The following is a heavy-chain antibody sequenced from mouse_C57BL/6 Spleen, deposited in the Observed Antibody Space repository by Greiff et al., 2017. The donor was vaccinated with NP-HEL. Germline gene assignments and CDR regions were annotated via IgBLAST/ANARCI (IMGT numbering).Heavy chain of an antibody. CDR3: ARGSNCAYAMDY. J-gene: IGHJ4*01. CDR2: IHPNSGST. Sequence: QVQLQQPGAELVKPGASVKLSCKASGYTFTSYWMHWVKQRPGQGLEWIGMIHPNSGSTNYNEKFKSKATLTVDKSSSTAYMQLSSLTSEDSAVDYCARGSNCAYAMDYWGQGTSVTVSS. V-gene: IGHV1-64*01. CDR1: GYTFTSYW. D-gene: IGHD2-5*01.